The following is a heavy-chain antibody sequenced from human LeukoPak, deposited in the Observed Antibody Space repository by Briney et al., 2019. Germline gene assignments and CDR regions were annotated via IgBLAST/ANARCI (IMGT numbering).Heavy chain of an antibody. CDR2: ISGSGGGT. Sequence: GGSLRLPRAATSLTSSNYAMNYVRQAPGKGLEWVSAISGSGGGTYYADSVKGRFTISRDTSKNMLSLQMNSLRADDTAVYYCAKRVVIIGAKGFDPGGQGTLVTVSS. D-gene: IGHD2-21*01. CDR1: SLTSSNYA. J-gene: IGHJ5*02. V-gene: IGHV3-23*01. CDR3: AKRVVIIGAKGFDP.